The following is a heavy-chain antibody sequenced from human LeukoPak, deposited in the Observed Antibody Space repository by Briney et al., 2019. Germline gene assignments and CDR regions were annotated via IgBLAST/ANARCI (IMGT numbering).Heavy chain of an antibody. J-gene: IGHJ4*02. CDR1: GFTFSSYW. Sequence: GGPLRLSCAASGFTFSSYWMSWVRQAPGKGLEWVANIKQDGSEKYYVDSVKGRFTISRDNAKNSLYLQMNSLRAEDTAVYYCARYGSGKYSLFGYWGQGTLVTVSS. V-gene: IGHV3-7*01. CDR2: IKQDGSEK. D-gene: IGHD3-10*01. CDR3: ARYGSGKYSLFGY.